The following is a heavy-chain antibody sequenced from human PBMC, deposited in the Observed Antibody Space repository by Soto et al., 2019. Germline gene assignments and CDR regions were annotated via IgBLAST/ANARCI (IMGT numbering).Heavy chain of an antibody. CDR3: ARARMQLWPNYYDDGLDV. V-gene: IGHV3-66*01. CDR2: IYSGGST. CDR1: GFTVSTNF. J-gene: IGHJ6*02. D-gene: IGHD5-18*01. Sequence: EVQLVESGGTLVQPGGSLRLSCAASGFTVSTNFMTWVRQAPGKGLEWVSVIYSGGSTCYADSVKGRFTITRDKSKNTLYVQMISLRAENTAVYYCARARMQLWPNYYDDGLDVWGQGTTVTVSS.